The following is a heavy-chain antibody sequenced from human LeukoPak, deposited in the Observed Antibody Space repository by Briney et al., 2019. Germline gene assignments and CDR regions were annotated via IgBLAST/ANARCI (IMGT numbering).Heavy chain of an antibody. CDR2: IYYSGST. CDR1: GGSISSYY. Sequence: PSETLSFTCTVSGGSISSYYWSWIRQPPGKGLEWIGYIYYSGSTNYNPSLKSRVTISVDTSKNQFSLKLSSVTAADTAVYYCARLLGRVDNWFDPWGQGTLVTVSS. CDR3: ARLLGRVDNWFDP. D-gene: IGHD3-10*01. J-gene: IGHJ5*02. V-gene: IGHV4-59*01.